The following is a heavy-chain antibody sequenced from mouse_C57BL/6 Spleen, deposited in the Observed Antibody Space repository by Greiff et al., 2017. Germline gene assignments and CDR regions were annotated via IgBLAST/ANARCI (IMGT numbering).Heavy chain of an antibody. V-gene: IGHV5-17*01. CDR1: GFTFSDYG. Sequence: EVHLVESGGGLVKPGGSLKLSCAASGFTFSDYGMHWVRQAPEKGLEWVAYISSGSSTIYYADTVKGRFTISRNNAKNTLFLQMTSLRSEDTAMYCCARPYYYGSSYFYAMDYWGQGTSVTVSS. J-gene: IGHJ4*01. D-gene: IGHD1-1*01. CDR2: ISSGSSTI. CDR3: ARPYYYGSSYFYAMDY.